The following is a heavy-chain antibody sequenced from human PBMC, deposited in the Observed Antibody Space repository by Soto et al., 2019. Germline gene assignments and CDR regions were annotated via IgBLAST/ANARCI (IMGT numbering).Heavy chain of an antibody. V-gene: IGHV3-48*04. Sequence: PGGSLRLSCAASGFSFSSYDMNWVRQAPGKGLEWASYISSSSSTIYYADSVKGRFTISRDNAKNSLDLQMNSLRAEDSAVYYCARVGRTDYTSGSYYYYGMDVWGQGTTVTVSS. CDR2: ISSSSSTI. D-gene: IGHD3-10*01. CDR1: GFSFSSYD. CDR3: ARVGRTDYTSGSYYYYGMDV. J-gene: IGHJ6*02.